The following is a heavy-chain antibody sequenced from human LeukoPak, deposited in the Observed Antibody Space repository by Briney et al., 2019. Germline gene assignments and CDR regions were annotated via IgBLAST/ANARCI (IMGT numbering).Heavy chain of an antibody. CDR2: VYNSGST. CDR3: ARCRDAYVFDY. J-gene: IGHJ4*02. Sequence: SSETLSLTCTVSGDSISSYYWSWIRQPPGKGLEWIGYVYNSGSTHYNPSLKSRVTISVGTSKNHFSLKLSSVTAADTAVYYCARCRDAYVFDYWGQGTLVTVSS. D-gene: IGHD5-24*01. V-gene: IGHV4-59*08. CDR1: GDSISSYY.